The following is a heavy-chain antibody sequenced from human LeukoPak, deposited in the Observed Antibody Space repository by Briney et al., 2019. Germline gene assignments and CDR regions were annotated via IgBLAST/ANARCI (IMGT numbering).Heavy chain of an antibody. CDR1: GGSISSYY. Sequence: SETLSLTCTVSGGSISSYYWSWIRQPPGKGLEWIGYKYYSGSTNYNPSFKSRVTISVDTSKNQFSLKLSSVTAADTAVYYCARQSSRGYSYGRYAFDIWGQGTMVTVSS. J-gene: IGHJ3*02. V-gene: IGHV4-59*08. CDR3: ARQSSRGYSYGRYAFDI. D-gene: IGHD5-18*01. CDR2: KYYSGST.